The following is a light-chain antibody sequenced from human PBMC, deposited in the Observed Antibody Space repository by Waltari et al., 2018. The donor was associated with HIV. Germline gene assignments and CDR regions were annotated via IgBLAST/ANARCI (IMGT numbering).Light chain of an antibody. Sequence: QSALAQPASVSDSPGQSITISCTGTSSHVGNSNLVSWYQQHPGKVPKLIIYEVTKRPSGVSNRFSGSKSGNTASLTISGLQAEDEADYYCCSYAASRSVVFGGGTKLTVL. V-gene: IGLV2-23*02. CDR2: EVT. CDR1: SSHVGNSNL. CDR3: CSYAASRSVV. J-gene: IGLJ2*01.